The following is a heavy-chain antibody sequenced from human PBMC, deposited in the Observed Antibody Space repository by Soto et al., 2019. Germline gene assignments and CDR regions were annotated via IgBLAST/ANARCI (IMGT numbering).Heavy chain of an antibody. Sequence: QVQLVESGGGVVQPGRSLRLSCAASGFTFSSYGMHWVRQAPGKGLEWVAVVLYDGRNKYYADSVKGRFTISRDNSKNTVYLQMNSLRAVDTAVYYCAKAGYYDSSGYYELDYWGQGTLVTVSS. D-gene: IGHD3-22*01. J-gene: IGHJ4*02. CDR1: GFTFSSYG. CDR2: VLYDGRNK. V-gene: IGHV3-30*18. CDR3: AKAGYYDSSGYYELDY.